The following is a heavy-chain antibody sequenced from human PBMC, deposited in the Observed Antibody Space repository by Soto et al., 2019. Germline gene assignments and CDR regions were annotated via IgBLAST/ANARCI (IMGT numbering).Heavy chain of an antibody. CDR1: GYTFTSYD. V-gene: IGHV1-8*01. D-gene: IGHD4-17*01. CDR2: MNPNSGNR. Sequence: QVQLVQSGAEVKKPGASVKVSCKAYGYTFTSYDINWVRQATGQGLEWMGWMNPNSGNRGYAQKFQGRVTMTRNTSISTAYREVSSLRSEDSAVYDGARILYGHNVDYWGQRTLVTVSS. J-gene: IGHJ4*02. CDR3: ARILYGHNVDY.